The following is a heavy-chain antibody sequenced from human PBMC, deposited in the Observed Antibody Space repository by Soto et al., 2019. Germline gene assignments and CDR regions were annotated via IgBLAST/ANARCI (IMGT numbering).Heavy chain of an antibody. CDR2: IIPIFGTA. CDR1: GGTFSSYA. V-gene: IGHV1-69*13. D-gene: IGHD1-1*01. J-gene: IGHJ4*02. Sequence: SVKVSCKASGGTFSSYAISWVRQAPGQGLEWMGGIIPIFGTANYAQKFQGRVTITADESTSTAYMELSSLRSEDTAVYYCARGSRRTGTLDYWGQGTLVTVSS. CDR3: ARGSRRTGTLDY.